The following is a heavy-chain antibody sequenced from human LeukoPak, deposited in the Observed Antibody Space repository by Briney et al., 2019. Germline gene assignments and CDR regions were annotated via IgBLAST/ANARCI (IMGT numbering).Heavy chain of an antibody. D-gene: IGHD6-19*01. Sequence: ASVKVSCKASGYTFTGNFMYWVRQAPGQGPEWMGRVNPNSGGTHYAQKFQDRVTMTRDTSISTVYMELSSLRSDDTAVYYCARDAVPGRAEYYFDYWGPGTLVTVSS. V-gene: IGHV1-2*06. CDR2: VNPNSGGT. CDR1: GYTFTGNF. CDR3: ARDAVPGRAEYYFDY. J-gene: IGHJ4*02.